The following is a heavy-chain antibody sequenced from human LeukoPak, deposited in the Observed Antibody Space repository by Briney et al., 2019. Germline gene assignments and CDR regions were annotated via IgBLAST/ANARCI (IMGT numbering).Heavy chain of an antibody. CDR2: IYPGDSDT. CDR3: ARQLPSGSGEGYYMDV. J-gene: IGHJ6*03. Sequence: GESLKISCQGSGYSFTSYWIGWVRQLPGKGLEWMGIIYPGDSDTRYSPSFQGQVTISADKSISTAYLQWSSLKASDTAMYYCARQLPSGSGEGYYMDVWGKGTTVTISS. D-gene: IGHD3-3*01. CDR1: GYSFTSYW. V-gene: IGHV5-51*01.